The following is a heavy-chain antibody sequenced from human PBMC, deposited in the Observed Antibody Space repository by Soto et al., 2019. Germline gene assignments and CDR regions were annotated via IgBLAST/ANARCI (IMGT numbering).Heavy chain of an antibody. V-gene: IGHV4-39*01. CDR1: GDSMTTYAYY. CDR3: TRRVDLAKKGGSFDY. D-gene: IGHD5-12*01. Sequence: SETLSLTFSVSGDSMTTYAYYWGWIRQSPGRGLEWIGSIYHNGGAYYNPSLKSRVTISVNTSKNQFSLKLLSVTAADTAVYFCTRRVDLAKKGGSFDYWGQGKSVTVSS. J-gene: IGHJ4*02. CDR2: IYHNGGA.